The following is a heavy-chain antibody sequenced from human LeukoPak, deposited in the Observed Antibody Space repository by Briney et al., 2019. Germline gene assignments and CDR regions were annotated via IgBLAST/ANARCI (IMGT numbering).Heavy chain of an antibody. D-gene: IGHD2-15*01. CDR2: IIPIFGTA. Sequence: SVKVSCKASGGTFNIYAISWVRQAPGQGLEWMGGIIPIFGTANYAQKLQGRVTITAEESTSTAYMELSSLRSEDTAVYYCARDRDYCSGGSCYPDAFDIWGQGTMVTVSS. J-gene: IGHJ3*02. CDR3: ARDRDYCSGGSCYPDAFDI. CDR1: GGTFNIYA. V-gene: IGHV1-69*01.